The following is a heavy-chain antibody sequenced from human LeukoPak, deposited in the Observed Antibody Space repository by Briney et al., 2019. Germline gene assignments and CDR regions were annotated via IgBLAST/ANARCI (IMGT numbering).Heavy chain of an antibody. Sequence: GRSLRLSCAASGFTFSRYCMHWVRQAPGKGLEWVAVISYDGSNKYYVDSVKGRFTISKDNSKNTLYLQMNSLRAEDTAVYYCAKDRDILTGYLDYWGQGTLVTVSS. CDR3: AKDRDILTGYLDY. J-gene: IGHJ4*02. CDR1: GFTFSRYC. V-gene: IGHV3-30*18. CDR2: ISYDGSNK. D-gene: IGHD3-9*01.